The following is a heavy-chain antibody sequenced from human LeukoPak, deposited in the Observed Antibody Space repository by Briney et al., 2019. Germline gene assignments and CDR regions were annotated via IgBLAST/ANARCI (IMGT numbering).Heavy chain of an antibody. CDR1: GFNFRNYA. V-gene: IGHV3-33*01. CDR3: ARGTRAVATNGGCFDP. J-gene: IGHJ5*02. CDR2: IWYDGSNT. D-gene: IGHD6-19*01. Sequence: GSLRLSCAASGFNFRNYAMHWVRQAPGTGLEWLAVIWYDGSNTYYAAAVTGRFTISRDNSKNTLYLQMNSLRAEDTPKYYCARGTRAVATNGGCFDPWGQGTLVTVSS.